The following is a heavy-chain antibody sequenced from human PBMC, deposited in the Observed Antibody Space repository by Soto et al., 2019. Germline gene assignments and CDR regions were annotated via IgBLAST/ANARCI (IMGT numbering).Heavy chain of an antibody. CDR2: IYHSGST. CDR3: ARNAYCGGDCYSSAIFDY. D-gene: IGHD2-21*02. V-gene: IGHV4-4*02. CDR1: GGSISSSNW. J-gene: IGHJ4*02. Sequence: SETLSLTCAVSGGSISSSNWWSWVRQPPGKGLEWIGEIYHSGSTNYNPSLKSRVTISVDKSKNQFSLKLSSVTAADTAVYYCARNAYCGGDCYSSAIFDYWGQGTLVTVSS.